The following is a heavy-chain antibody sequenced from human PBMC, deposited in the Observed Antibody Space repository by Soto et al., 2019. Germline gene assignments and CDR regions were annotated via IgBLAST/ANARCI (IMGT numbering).Heavy chain of an antibody. D-gene: IGHD3-16*01. J-gene: IGHJ4*02. CDR3: ARGGDYDYVWKSFLDY. CDR1: GGTFSSYA. CDR2: IIPIFGTA. Sequence: QVQLVQSGAEVKKPGSSVKVSCKASGGTFSSYAISWVRQAPGQALEWLGGIIPIFGTANYAQKFQGSVTINADESTSTSYMELSSLRSEDTAVYSCARGGDYDYVWKSFLDYWGQGTLVTVSS. V-gene: IGHV1-69*01.